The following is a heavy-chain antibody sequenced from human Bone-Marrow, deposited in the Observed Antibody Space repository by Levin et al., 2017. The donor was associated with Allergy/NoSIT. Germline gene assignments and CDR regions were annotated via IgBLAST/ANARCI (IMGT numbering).Heavy chain of an antibody. V-gene: IGHV2-70*11. D-gene: IGHD3-16*01. Sequence: SGPTLVKPTQTLTLTCTFSGFSLTTDGMCVTWIRQPPGQALEWLARIDWDDDTYYNTSLRPRLTISQDTSKNQVVLTMPHVDPVDTATYFCGRSIMKRGALGYDYSGVDVWGPGTTVTVSS. J-gene: IGHJ6*02. CDR3: GRSIMKRGALGYDYSGVDV. CDR2: IDWDDDT. CDR1: GFSLTTDGMC.